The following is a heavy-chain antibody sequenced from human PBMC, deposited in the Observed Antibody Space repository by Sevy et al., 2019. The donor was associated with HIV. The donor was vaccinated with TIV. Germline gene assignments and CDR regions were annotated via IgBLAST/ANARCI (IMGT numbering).Heavy chain of an antibody. CDR2: MNTYNGNT. Sequence: ASVTVSCKASGYTFSGYSISWVRQAPGQGLEWMGWMNTYNGNTKYAQKVQGRVTMTTDTSTSTAYMELRGLRSDDTAVYYCARDTREKSFDYWGQGTLVTVSS. CDR1: GYTFSGYS. CDR3: ARDTREKSFDY. J-gene: IGHJ4*02. V-gene: IGHV1-18*01.